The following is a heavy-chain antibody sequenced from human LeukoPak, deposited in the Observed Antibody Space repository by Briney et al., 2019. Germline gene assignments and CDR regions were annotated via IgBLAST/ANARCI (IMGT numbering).Heavy chain of an antibody. J-gene: IGHJ4*02. CDR1: GYTFTSYD. V-gene: IGHV1-8*03. D-gene: IGHD3-10*01. CDR3: ARGPFGSGSFLDY. CDR2: MNPNSGNT. Sequence: ASVKVSCKASGYTFTSYDINWVRQATGQGLEWMGWMNPNSGNTGYAQKFQGRVTITRSTSITTAYMELSSLRSEDTAVYYCARGPFGSGSFLDYWGQGTLVTVSS.